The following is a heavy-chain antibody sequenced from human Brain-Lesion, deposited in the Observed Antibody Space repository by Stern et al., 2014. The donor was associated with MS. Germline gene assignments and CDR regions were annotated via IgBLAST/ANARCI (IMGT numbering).Heavy chain of an antibody. V-gene: IGHV1-2*02. CDR2: INPNTGGT. D-gene: IGHD3-3*01. J-gene: IGHJ6*02. Sequence: VQLVESGAEVKKPGASVKVSCKTSGYIFTGYYIHWVRQAPGHGLEWMAWINPNTGGTKYAQKLQGRVTMSRDTSISTAYVELSSLTSDDTAVYYCARDQRGITIFGVVTDYYYLGMDVWGQGTTVTVSS. CDR3: ARDQRGITIFGVVTDYYYLGMDV. CDR1: GYIFTGYY.